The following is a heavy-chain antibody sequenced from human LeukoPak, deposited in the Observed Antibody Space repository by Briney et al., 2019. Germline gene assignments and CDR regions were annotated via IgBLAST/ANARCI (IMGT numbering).Heavy chain of an antibody. CDR3: ARDIPYYPGAFDI. D-gene: IGHD3-10*01. V-gene: IGHV4-39*02. CDR2: SYYGGNT. Sequence: SETLSVTCTVSGVSISSSNSYWGWIRQPPGKGLEWIGSSYYGGNTYYNASLKSQVSISIDTSKNQFSLRLTSVTAADTAVYYCARDIPYYPGAFDIWGQGTMVTVSS. J-gene: IGHJ3*02. CDR1: GVSISSSNSY.